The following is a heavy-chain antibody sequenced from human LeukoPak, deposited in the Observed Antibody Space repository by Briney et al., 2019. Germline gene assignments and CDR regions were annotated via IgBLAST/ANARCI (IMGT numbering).Heavy chain of an antibody. CDR2: INHSGST. D-gene: IGHD4-17*01. CDR3: VRGLGLRPIASWLDP. J-gene: IGHJ5*02. V-gene: IGHV4-34*01. CDR1: GGSFSGYY. Sequence: PSETLSLTCAVYGGSFSGYYWSWIRQPPGKGLEWIGEINHSGSTNYNPSLKSRVTISVDTSKNQFSLKLSSVAAADAAVYYCVRGLGLRPIASWLDPWGQGTLVTVSS.